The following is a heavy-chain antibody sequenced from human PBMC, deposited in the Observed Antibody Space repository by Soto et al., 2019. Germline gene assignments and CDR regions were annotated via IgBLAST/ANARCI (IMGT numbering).Heavy chain of an antibody. Sequence: LVESGGGVVQPGRSLRLSCAASGFTFSDYALHWVRQTPGKGLEWMAVITCDGTNKYYAGSVESRFTISRVNSKNTLYLQMNSLRTEDTAIYYWARADTGAFGMATAAHYYGMDVWGQGTTVTVSS. V-gene: IGHV3-30-3*01. D-gene: IGHD3-16*01. CDR1: GFTFSDYA. J-gene: IGHJ6*02. CDR2: ITCDGTNK. CDR3: ARADTGAFGMATAAHYYGMDV.